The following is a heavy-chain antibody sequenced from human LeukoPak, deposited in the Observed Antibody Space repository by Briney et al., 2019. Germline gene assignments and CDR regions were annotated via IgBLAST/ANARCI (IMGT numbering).Heavy chain of an antibody. CDR1: GFTFSSYS. V-gene: IGHV3-21*04. D-gene: IGHD5-24*01. CDR2: ISSSSSYI. CDR3: ARVGWLPTYYFDY. J-gene: IGHJ4*02. Sequence: GSLRLSCAASGFTFSSYSMNWVRQAPGKGLEWVSSISSSSSYIYYADSVKGRFTISRDNAKNSLYLQMNSLRAEDTAVYYCARVGWLPTYYFDYWGQGTLVTVSS.